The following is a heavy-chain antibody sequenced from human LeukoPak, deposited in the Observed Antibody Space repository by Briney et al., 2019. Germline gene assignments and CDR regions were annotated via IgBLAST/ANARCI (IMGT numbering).Heavy chain of an antibody. V-gene: IGHV3-30*02. Sequence: PGGSLRLSCAASGFTFNNYGMHWVRQAPGKGLEWLAFIRYDGSNTYYADSVKGRFTISRDNSKNTLYLQMNSLRAEDTAVYYCAKFPKSLWHYLNYYYYYYMDVWGKGTTVTISS. J-gene: IGHJ6*03. CDR1: GFTFNNYG. D-gene: IGHD3-10*01. CDR3: AKFPKSLWHYLNYYYYYYMDV. CDR2: IRYDGSNT.